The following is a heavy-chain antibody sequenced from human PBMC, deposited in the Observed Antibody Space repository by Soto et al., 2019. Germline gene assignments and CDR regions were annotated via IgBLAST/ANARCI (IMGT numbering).Heavy chain of an antibody. D-gene: IGHD5-18*01. V-gene: IGHV2-5*02. CDR1: GFSLSTSGVG. J-gene: IGHJ4*02. Sequence: QITLKESGPTLVKPTQTLTLTCTFSGFSLSTSGVGVGWIRQPPGKALEWLALIYWDDDKRYSPSLKSRLTITKDTSKNQLVLTLTNMDPVDTATYYCAHRRGSYGYSPFFDYWGQGTLVTVSS. CDR2: IYWDDDK. CDR3: AHRRGSYGYSPFFDY.